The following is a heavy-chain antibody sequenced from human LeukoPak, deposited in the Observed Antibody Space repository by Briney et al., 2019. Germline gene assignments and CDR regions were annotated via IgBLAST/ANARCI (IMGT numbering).Heavy chain of an antibody. CDR2: IHTSGST. CDR3: ARGTVTTDRYYFDY. D-gene: IGHD4-17*01. V-gene: IGHV4-61*02. CDR1: GGSISSGSYY. Sequence: SETLSPTCTVSGGSISSGSYYWSWIRQPAGKGPEWIGRIHTSGSTNYNPSLKSRVTISVDTSKNQFSLNLSSVTAADTAVYYCARGTVTTDRYYFDYWGQGTLVTVSS. J-gene: IGHJ4*02.